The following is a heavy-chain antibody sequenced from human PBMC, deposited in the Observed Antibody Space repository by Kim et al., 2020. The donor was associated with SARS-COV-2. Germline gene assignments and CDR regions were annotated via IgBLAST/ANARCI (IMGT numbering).Heavy chain of an antibody. CDR2: IGDRGFGEER. V-gene: IGHV3-49*03. CDR3: ARDYGFGPWLESKSRFNF. CDR1: GLNVGNPG. Sequence: GGSLRLSFSFFGLNVGNPGVSWFRQPPGKGPEWVALIGDRGFGEERQYAMSVKGRFSISRDESTGFVYLQMNSLYIEDTGIYYCARDYGFGPWLESKSRFNFWGQGTPVTVSS. J-gene: IGHJ1*01. D-gene: IGHD5-12*01.